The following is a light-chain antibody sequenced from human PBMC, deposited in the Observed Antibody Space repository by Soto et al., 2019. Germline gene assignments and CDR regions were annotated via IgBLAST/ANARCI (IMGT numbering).Light chain of an antibody. Sequence: EIVLTQSPGILSLSPGERATLSCRASQTVSGNYLVWYQQKPGQSPRLLIYGSSDRATGIPDRFSGSGSGTAFTLTINRVEPEDFAGYYCQQYGSSPPYTFGQGTTLEI. J-gene: IGKJ2*01. CDR1: QTVSGNY. CDR2: GSS. CDR3: QQYGSSPPYT. V-gene: IGKV3-20*01.